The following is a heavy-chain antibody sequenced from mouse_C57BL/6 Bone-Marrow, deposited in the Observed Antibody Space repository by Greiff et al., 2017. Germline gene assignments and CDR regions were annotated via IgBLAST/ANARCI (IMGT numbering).Heavy chain of an antibody. J-gene: IGHJ1*03. D-gene: IGHD1-1*01. CDR1: GYTFTDYN. Sequence: VQLQQSGPELVKPGASVKIPCKASGYTFTDYNMDWVKQSHGKSLEWIGDINPNNGGTIYNQKFKGKATLTVDKSSSTAYMELRSLTSEDTAVYYCARPYYGSSYHWYFDVWGTGTTVTVSS. V-gene: IGHV1-18*01. CDR2: INPNNGGT. CDR3: ARPYYGSSYHWYFDV.